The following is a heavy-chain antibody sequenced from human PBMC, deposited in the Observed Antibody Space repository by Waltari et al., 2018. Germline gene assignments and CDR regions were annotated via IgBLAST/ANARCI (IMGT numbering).Heavy chain of an antibody. D-gene: IGHD4-17*01. V-gene: IGHV4-61*09. J-gene: IGHJ4*02. CDR1: GGSISSGSYY. Sequence: QVQLQESGPGLVKPSQTLSLTCTVSGGSISSGSYYWSWIRQPAGKGLEWIGYIYTSGSTNYNPSLKSRVTISVDTSKNQFSLKLSSVTAADTAVYYCAGIGDYHDDYWGQGTLVTVSS. CDR3: AGIGDYHDDY. CDR2: IYTSGST.